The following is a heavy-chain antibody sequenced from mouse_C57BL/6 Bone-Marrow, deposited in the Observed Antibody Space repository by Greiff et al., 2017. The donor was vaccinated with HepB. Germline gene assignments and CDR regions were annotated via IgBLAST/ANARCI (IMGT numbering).Heavy chain of an antibody. CDR1: GYTFTAYY. Sequence: QVQLKESGAELVKPGASVKISCKASGYTFTAYYINWVKQRPEQGLGGIGKIGPGSGSTYYNEKFKGKATLTADKSSSTAYMQLSSLTSEDSAVYFCARSSRYGKGGYYFDYWGQGTTLTVSS. J-gene: IGHJ2*01. D-gene: IGHD2-10*02. CDR2: IGPGSGST. V-gene: IGHV1-77*01. CDR3: ARSSRYGKGGYYFDY.